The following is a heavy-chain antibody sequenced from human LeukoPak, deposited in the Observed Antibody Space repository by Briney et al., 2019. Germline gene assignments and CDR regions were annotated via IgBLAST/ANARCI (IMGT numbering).Heavy chain of an antibody. D-gene: IGHD3-22*01. J-gene: IGHJ4*02. Sequence: GGSLRLSCAASGFTFSNYWMSWVRQAPGKGLKWVANIKQDGSEKYYVDSVKGRFTISRDNAKNSLYLQMNSLRAEDTAVYYCATFSYYESSAYYHYFDYWGQGTLVAVSS. CDR3: ATFSYYESSAYYHYFDY. CDR2: IKQDGSEK. CDR1: GFTFSNYW. V-gene: IGHV3-7*01.